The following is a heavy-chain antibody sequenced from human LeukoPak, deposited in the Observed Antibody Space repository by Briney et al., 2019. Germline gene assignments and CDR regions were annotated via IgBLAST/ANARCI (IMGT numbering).Heavy chain of an antibody. Sequence: GGSLRLSCAASGFTFSSYTMSWVRQAPGKGLEWVSTITTSDGNTYYADSVKGRFTVSRDNSKNTLFLQMNSLRAEDTAVYYCAKDLEVAYYYDSSGYPYYFDYWGQGTLVTVSS. CDR2: ITTSDGNT. J-gene: IGHJ4*02. V-gene: IGHV3-23*01. CDR3: AKDLEVAYYYDSSGYPYYFDY. D-gene: IGHD3-22*01. CDR1: GFTFSSYT.